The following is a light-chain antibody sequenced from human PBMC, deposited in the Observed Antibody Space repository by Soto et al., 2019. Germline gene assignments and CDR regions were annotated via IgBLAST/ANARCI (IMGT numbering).Light chain of an antibody. J-gene: IGKJ1*01. CDR3: QQYSTFWT. CDR1: RSLTRW. CDR2: ETS. Sequence: DLQMSQSPSTLSASVGDRVTITCRASRSLTRWLAWYQQKPGRAPKLLIYETSILQSGVPSRFSGSGSVTDFALTISGVQPDDIATYYWQQYSTFWTFGQGTRVEVK. V-gene: IGKV1-5*03.